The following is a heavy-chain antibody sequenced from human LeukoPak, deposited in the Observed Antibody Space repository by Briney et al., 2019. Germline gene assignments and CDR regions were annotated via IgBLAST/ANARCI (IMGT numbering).Heavy chain of an antibody. J-gene: IGHJ4*02. Sequence: SETLSLTCTVSGGSISSSSYYWGWIRQPPGEGLEWIGSIYYTGSTYYSPSLKSRVTISADTSKNEFSLKLSSVTAADTAVYYCTSEISSALNYWGQGTLVTVSS. V-gene: IGHV4-39*01. CDR2: IYYTGST. D-gene: IGHD6-6*01. CDR1: GGSISSSSYY. CDR3: TSEISSALNY.